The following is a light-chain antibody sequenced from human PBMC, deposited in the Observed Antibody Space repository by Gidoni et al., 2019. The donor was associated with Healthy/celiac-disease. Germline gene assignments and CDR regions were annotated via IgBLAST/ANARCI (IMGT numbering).Light chain of an antibody. CDR3: QQYGSSLTWT. Sequence: EIVLTQSPGTLSLSPGERATLSCRASQSVSSSYLAWYQQKPGQAARLLICGASSRATGIPDRFSGSGSGTDFTLTISRLEPEDFSVYYCQQYGSSLTWTFGQGTKVEIK. V-gene: IGKV3-20*01. J-gene: IGKJ1*01. CDR2: GAS. CDR1: QSVSSSY.